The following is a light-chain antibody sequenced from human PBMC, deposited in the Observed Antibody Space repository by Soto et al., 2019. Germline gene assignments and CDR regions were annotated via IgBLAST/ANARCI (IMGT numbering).Light chain of an antibody. CDR3: QQYNSYSRP. Sequence: DIQMTQSPSTLSASVGDRVTITCRASQSISGWLAWYQQKPGKAPKLLIYDASSLESGVPSRFSGSGSGTEFNLTISSLQPDDFAIYYCQQYNSYSRPFGPGTKVDIK. J-gene: IGKJ3*01. CDR1: QSISGW. CDR2: DAS. V-gene: IGKV1-5*01.